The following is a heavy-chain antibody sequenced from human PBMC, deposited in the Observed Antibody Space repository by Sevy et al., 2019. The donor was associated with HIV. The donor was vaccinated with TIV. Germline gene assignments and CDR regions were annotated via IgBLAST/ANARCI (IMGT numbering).Heavy chain of an antibody. CDR1: GFTFGDFA. CDR3: TRDLIGPTFDFDH. V-gene: IGHV3-49*03. CDR2: IRSKAYGGTT. J-gene: IGHJ4*02. D-gene: IGHD1-26*01. Sequence: QLGGPLRLSCTTSGFTFGDFAMSWFRQAPGEGLEWISFIRSKAYGGTTEYAPSVRGRFTMSRDDSRSVAYLQMSSLKIEDTAIYYCTRDLIGPTFDFDHWGQGTLVTVSS.